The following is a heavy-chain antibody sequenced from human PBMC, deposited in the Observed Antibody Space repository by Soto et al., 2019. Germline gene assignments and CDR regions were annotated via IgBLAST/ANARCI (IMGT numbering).Heavy chain of an antibody. CDR3: ARRYTAMGYDY. CDR2: IYYSGST. Sequence: SETLSLTCTVSGGSISSYYWSWIRQPPGKGLEWIGYIYYSGSTNYNPSLKSRVTISVDTSKNQFSLKLSSVTAADTAVYYCARRYTAMGYDYWGQGTLLTVSS. J-gene: IGHJ4*02. V-gene: IGHV4-59*08. D-gene: IGHD5-18*01. CDR1: GGSISSYY.